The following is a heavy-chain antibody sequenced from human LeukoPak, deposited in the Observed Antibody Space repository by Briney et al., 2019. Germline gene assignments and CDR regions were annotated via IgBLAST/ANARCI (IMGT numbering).Heavy chain of an antibody. CDR3: ARAYSSSSYAFDI. Sequence: GGSLRLSCAASGFTFSSYWMSWVRQAPGKGLEWVANIKQDGSEKYYVDSVKGRFTISRDNAKNSLYLQMNSLRAEDTAVYYWARAYSSSSYAFDIWGQGTMVTVSS. V-gene: IGHV3-7*03. CDR1: GFTFSSYW. CDR2: IKQDGSEK. J-gene: IGHJ3*02. D-gene: IGHD6-13*01.